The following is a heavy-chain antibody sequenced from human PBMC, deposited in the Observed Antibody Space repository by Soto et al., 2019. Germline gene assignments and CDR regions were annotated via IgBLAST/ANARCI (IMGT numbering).Heavy chain of an antibody. J-gene: IGHJ4*02. D-gene: IGHD2-8*01. V-gene: IGHV4-31*03. CDR1: GGSVISGGYY. CDR3: ARRALPQCINGVCYKDGFWDY. Sequence: PSETLSLTCTVSGGSVISGGYYWSWIRQHPGTGREWIGYIYYSGTTYFNPSLKSRASISLDTSKNEFSLKLTSVTAADTAVYYCARRALPQCINGVCYKDGFWDYWGQGALVTVSS. CDR2: IYYSGTT.